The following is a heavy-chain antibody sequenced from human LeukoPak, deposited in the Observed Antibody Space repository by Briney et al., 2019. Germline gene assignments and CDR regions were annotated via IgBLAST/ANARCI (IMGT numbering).Heavy chain of an antibody. D-gene: IGHD6-6*01. V-gene: IGHV3-23*01. Sequence: GGSQRLSCATSGFTFRSYGMSWVRQAPGKGLEGISAISAGGDSTYYADSVRGRFTISKDESKTTLFLQMNSLRAEDTAIYYCAAPPRAGARPPYDYWGHGAQVTVSS. CDR2: ISAGGDST. CDR3: AAPPRAGARPPYDY. CDR1: GFTFRSYG. J-gene: IGHJ4*01.